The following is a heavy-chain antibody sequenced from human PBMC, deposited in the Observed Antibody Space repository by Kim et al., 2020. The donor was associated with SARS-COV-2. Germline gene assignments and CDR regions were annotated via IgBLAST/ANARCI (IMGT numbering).Heavy chain of an antibody. CDR3: ARSHYGDYV. D-gene: IGHD4-17*01. V-gene: IGHV3-7*01. CDR2: INQGGTEK. Sequence: GWSLRLSCAASGFTFSTYWMTWVRQAPGKGLEWVANINQGGTEKYYVDSVKGRFTISRDNAKNSLFLDVNSLRVEDTAVYYCARSHYGDYVWGQGSLVTV. J-gene: IGHJ4*02. CDR1: GFTFSTYW.